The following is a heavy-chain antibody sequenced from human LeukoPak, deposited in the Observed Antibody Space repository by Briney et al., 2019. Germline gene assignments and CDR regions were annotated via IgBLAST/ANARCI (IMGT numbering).Heavy chain of an antibody. J-gene: IGHJ5*02. V-gene: IGHV4-59*01. D-gene: IGHD5-18*01. CDR2: IYYSGST. CDR1: GGSISSYY. Sequence: SETLSLTCNVSGGSISSYYWSWIRQPPGKGLEWIGYIYYSGSTNYNPSLKSRVTISVDTSKNQFSLKLSSVTAADTAVYYCARAGYSYENWFDPWGQGTLVTVSS. CDR3: ARAGYSYENWFDP.